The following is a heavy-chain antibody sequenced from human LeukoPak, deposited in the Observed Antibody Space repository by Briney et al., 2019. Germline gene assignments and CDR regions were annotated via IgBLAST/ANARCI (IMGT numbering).Heavy chain of an antibody. J-gene: IGHJ6*03. V-gene: IGHV3-21*01. CDR3: ARAGGSYYYYYYYMDV. Sequence: GGSLRLSCAASGFTFSSYSMNWVRQAPGKGLEWVSSISSSSSYIYYADSVKGRFTISRDNAKNSLYLQMNSLRAEDTAVYYCARAGGSYYYYYYYMDVWGKGTTVTVSS. D-gene: IGHD1-26*01. CDR2: ISSSSSYI. CDR1: GFTFSSYS.